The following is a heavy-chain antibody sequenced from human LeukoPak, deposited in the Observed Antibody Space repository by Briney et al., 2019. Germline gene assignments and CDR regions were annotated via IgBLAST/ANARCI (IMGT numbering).Heavy chain of an antibody. J-gene: IGHJ4*02. Sequence: PTGGSLRLSCAASGFNFGDYAMSWVRQAPGKGLEWVSTISDNGDGTYYADSVKGRFTISRDNSKNTVFLQMNSLRADDSAVYYCAADRERDPSVYYLVGGQGTLITVYS. CDR3: AADRERDPSVYYLV. V-gene: IGHV3-23*01. D-gene: IGHD3-22*01. CDR2: ISDNGDGT. CDR1: GFNFGDYA.